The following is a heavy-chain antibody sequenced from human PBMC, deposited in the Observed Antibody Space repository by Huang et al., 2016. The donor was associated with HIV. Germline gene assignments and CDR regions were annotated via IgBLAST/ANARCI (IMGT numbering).Heavy chain of an antibody. V-gene: IGHV1-3*01. CDR1: GYTFTIFA. D-gene: IGHD3-10*02. CDR3: AGDPHVFVAGPFFDC. CDR2: IDADNSDT. J-gene: IGHJ4*02. Sequence: HVQLVQSGAEVKKPGASVKVSCKASGYTFTIFAVHCVRQAPGQRLEWMGWIDADNSDTRYSQRFQGRLTITRYTSASTDDMELSSLRSEDTAVYYCAGDPHVFVAGPFFDCWGQGTLVTVSS.